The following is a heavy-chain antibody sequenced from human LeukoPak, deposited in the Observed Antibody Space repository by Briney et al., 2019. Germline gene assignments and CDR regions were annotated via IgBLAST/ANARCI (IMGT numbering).Heavy chain of an antibody. CDR1: GDSISGSNYY. Sequence: SETLSLTCTVSGDSISGSNYYWAWIRQPPGKGLEWIASIFYSGTTYYNPSLKSRVTISVDTSNNQFSLRLNSVTAADTAQYYCARILNSGAGCYRYWGQGTLVNVSS. D-gene: IGHD2-15*01. J-gene: IGHJ4*02. V-gene: IGHV4-39*01. CDR3: ARILNSGAGCYRY. CDR2: IFYSGTT.